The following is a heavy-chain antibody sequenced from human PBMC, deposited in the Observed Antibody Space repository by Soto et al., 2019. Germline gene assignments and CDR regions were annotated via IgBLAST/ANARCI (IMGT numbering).Heavy chain of an antibody. D-gene: IGHD3-10*01. J-gene: IGHJ3*02. Sequence: SETLSLTCTVSGGSISRGGYYWSWIRQHPGKGLEWIGYIYYSGSTYYNPSLKSRVTISVDTSKNQFSLKLSSVTAADTAVYYCARDSDLLGGAFDIWGQGTMVTVSS. CDR2: IYYSGST. CDR3: ARDSDLLGGAFDI. V-gene: IGHV4-31*03. CDR1: GGSISRGGYY.